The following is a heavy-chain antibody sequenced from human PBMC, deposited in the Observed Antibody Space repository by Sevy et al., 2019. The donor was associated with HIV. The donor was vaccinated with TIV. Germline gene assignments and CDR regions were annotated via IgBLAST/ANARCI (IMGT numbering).Heavy chain of an antibody. J-gene: IGHJ4*02. Sequence: GGSLRLSCAASGFTFSRNGMHWVRQAPGRGLEWVAGIFYDGNYKYYADSVKGRFSISRDNSENTLYVQMDSLRVEDTAVYYCAKESGSDWYFDYWGQRTLVTVSS. CDR1: GFTFSRNG. CDR3: AKESGSDWYFDY. CDR2: IFYDGNYK. V-gene: IGHV3-33*06. D-gene: IGHD2-21*01.